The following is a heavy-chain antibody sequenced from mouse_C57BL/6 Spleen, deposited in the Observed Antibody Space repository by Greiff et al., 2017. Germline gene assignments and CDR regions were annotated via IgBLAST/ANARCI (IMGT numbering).Heavy chain of an antibody. V-gene: IGHV5-16*01. Sequence: EVKLVESEGGLVQPGSSMKLSCTASGFTFSDYYMAWVRPVPEKGLEWVANINYDGSSTYYLDSLKSRFIISRDKAKNILYLQMSSLKSEDTATYYCARGEYEDYFDYWGQGTTLTVSS. CDR1: GFTFSDYY. CDR3: ARGEYEDYFDY. D-gene: IGHD2-10*02. J-gene: IGHJ2*01. CDR2: INYDGSST.